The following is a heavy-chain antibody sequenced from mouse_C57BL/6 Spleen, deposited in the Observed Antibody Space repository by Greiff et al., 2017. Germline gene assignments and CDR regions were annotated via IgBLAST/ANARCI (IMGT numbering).Heavy chain of an antibody. CDR2: IWGDGST. CDR1: GFSLTSYG. CDR3: AKPKRYGYDDPYWYFDV. V-gene: IGHV2-3*01. D-gene: IGHD2-2*01. Sequence: QVQLVESGPGLVAPSQSLSITCTVSGFSLTSYGVSWVRQPPGKGLEWLGVIWGDGSTNYHSALISRLSISKDNSKSQVFLKLNSLRTDDTATYYCAKPKRYGYDDPYWYFDVWGTGTTVTVSS. J-gene: IGHJ1*03.